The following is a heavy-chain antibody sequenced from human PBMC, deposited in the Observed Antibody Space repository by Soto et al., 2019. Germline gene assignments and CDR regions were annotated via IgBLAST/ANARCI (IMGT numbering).Heavy chain of an antibody. Sequence: EVQLLEYGGRLVQPGGSLRLSCAVSGFTFSSYASSCVRPAPGKGLEWVSAISCSGGSTYYADSVKGRFTISRDNSKNPLNRQMNSLRAEDPAVYYCAKDQAYYYDSSGYYYWGQGTLVTVSS. D-gene: IGHD3-22*01. CDR3: AKDQAYYYDSSGYYY. CDR1: GFTFSSYA. CDR2: ISCSGGST. V-gene: IGHV3-23*01. J-gene: IGHJ4*02.